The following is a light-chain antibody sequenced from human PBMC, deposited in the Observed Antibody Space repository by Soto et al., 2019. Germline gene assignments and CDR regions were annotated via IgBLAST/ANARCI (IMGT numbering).Light chain of an antibody. CDR2: DAS. Sequence: EIVLTQSPDTLSLSPGERATLSCRASQSVGSSLAWYQQRPGQAPRLLIYDASNRATDIPARFSGSGSGTDFTLTINSLEPEDFAVYYCQQRNVWPPITFGQGTRLEIK. J-gene: IGKJ5*01. V-gene: IGKV3-11*01. CDR3: QQRNVWPPIT. CDR1: QSVGSS.